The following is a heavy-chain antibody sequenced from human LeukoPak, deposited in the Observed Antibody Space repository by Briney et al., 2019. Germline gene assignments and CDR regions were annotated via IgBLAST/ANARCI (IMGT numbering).Heavy chain of an antibody. CDR3: AKAIDILTGQYDY. Sequence: GGSLRLSCVSSGYTYHICPVSGVRDSPEGGLEWVSAFSSRGGSTYYADSVMARFTISRDKSKNTLDLQMNSLRADDTAAYYCAKAIDILTGQYDYWSQGTLVTVSS. D-gene: IGHD3-9*01. CDR2: FSSRGGST. CDR1: GYTYHICP. J-gene: IGHJ4*02. V-gene: IGHV3-23*01.